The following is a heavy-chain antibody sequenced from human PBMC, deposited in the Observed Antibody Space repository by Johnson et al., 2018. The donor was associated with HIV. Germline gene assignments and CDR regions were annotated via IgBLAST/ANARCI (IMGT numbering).Heavy chain of an antibody. CDR3: VREWLYDAFEI. D-gene: IGHD3-22*01. CDR1: GFTFSSYG. CDR2: IRQDGTEK. Sequence: VQLVESGGGVVQPGRSLRLSCAASGFTFSSYGMHWVRQAPGKGLEWVANIRQDGTEKYFVGSVKGRFTISRDNAKRSLYLQMNRLRAEATAVYYCVREWLYDAFEIWGPGTKVTGSS. V-gene: IGHV3-7*01. J-gene: IGHJ3*02.